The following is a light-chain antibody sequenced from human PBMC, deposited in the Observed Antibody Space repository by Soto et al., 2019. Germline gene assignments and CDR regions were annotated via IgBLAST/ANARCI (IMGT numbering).Light chain of an antibody. CDR3: QQYYSTPPT. CDR1: QSVLYSSNNKNY. J-gene: IGKJ4*01. V-gene: IGKV4-1*01. CDR2: WAS. Sequence: DIVMTQSPDSLPVSLVEMATINYKSSQSVLYSSNNKNYLDWYQQKTGQPPKLLIYWASTRESGVPDRFSGSGSGTDFTLTISSLQAEDVAVYYCQQYYSTPPTFGGGTKVEIK.